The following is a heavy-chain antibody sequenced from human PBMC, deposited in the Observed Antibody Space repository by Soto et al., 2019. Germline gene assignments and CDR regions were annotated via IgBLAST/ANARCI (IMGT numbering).Heavy chain of an antibody. CDR1: GVSIGSGDYY. D-gene: IGHD5-12*01. V-gene: IGHV4-30-4*01. Sequence: QVQLQESGPGLVKPSQTLSLTCNVSGVSIGSGDYYWSWIRQPPGKGLEWIGYIYISGTTYYNPSLESRLTISLDTSRNVFSLKLRSVTAADTAVYYCSRVPPPYSFSYDDWGQGTLVTVSS. J-gene: IGHJ4*02. CDR2: IYISGTT. CDR3: SRVPPPYSFSYDD.